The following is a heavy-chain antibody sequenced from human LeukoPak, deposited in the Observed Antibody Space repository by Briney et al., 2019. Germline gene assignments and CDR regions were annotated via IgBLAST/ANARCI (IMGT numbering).Heavy chain of an antibody. CDR2: IKKDGSTT. CDR1: GFTFSSYW. J-gene: IGHJ4*02. Sequence: GGSLRLSCAASGFTFSSYWMHWVRNAPGKGLVWVSRIKKDGSTTDYADSVKSRFTISRDNARNTLYLQMNSLRAEDTAVYYCATFCTSSTCALDFWGQGTLVTVSS. D-gene: IGHD2-2*01. CDR3: ATFCTSSTCALDF. V-gene: IGHV3-74*01.